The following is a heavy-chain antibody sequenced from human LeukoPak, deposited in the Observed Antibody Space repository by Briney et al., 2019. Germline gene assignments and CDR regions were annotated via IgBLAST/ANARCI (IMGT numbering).Heavy chain of an antibody. CDR1: GYTFTGYY. D-gene: IGHD1-14*01. CDR2: INPKSGGT. V-gene: IGHV1-2*02. CDR3: AREGPGIRSRGPYYYYGMDV. J-gene: IGHJ6*04. Sequence: ASVKVSCKASGYTFTGYYMHWVRQAPGQGLEWMGWINPKSGGTDYAQNFQGRVTMTRDTSISTAYMELSRLRSDDTAVYYCAREGPGIRSRGPYYYYGMDVWGEGTTVTVSS.